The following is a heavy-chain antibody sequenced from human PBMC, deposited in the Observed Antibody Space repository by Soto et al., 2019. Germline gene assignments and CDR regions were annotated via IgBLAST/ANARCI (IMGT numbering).Heavy chain of an antibody. V-gene: IGHV4-59*01. CDR2: IYYSGST. D-gene: IGHD3-3*01. CDR3: ARVGITIFGVVGHYYYYYGMDV. CDR1: GGSISSYY. Sequence: SETLSLTCTVSGGSISSYYWSWIRQPPGKGLEWIGYIYYSGSTNYNPSLKSRVTISVDTSKNQFSLKLSSVTAADTAVYYCARVGITIFGVVGHYYYYYGMDVWGQGTTVTSP. J-gene: IGHJ6*02.